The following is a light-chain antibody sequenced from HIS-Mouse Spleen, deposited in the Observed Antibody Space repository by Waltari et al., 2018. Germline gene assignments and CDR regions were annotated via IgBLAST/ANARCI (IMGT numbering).Light chain of an antibody. Sequence: DMQMSQSPSSLSGSVGDRVTITCQASQDISNFLNLYQQKPAKAPKLLIYDASNLETGVPSRFSGSGSGTDFTFTISSLQPEDIATYYCQQYDNLPLTFGGGTKVEIK. V-gene: IGKV1-33*01. CDR1: QDISNF. J-gene: IGKJ4*01. CDR3: QQYDNLPLT. CDR2: DAS.